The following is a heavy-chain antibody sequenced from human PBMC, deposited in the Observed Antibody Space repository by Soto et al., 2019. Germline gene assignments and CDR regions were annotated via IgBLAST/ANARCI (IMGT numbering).Heavy chain of an antibody. D-gene: IGHD2-15*01. CDR3: ARDRGYCSGGSCYSSQDYYYYYGMDV. CDR2: VHPNSGGT. CDR1: GYNFTGYY. Sequence: ASVKVSCKASGYNFTGYYIHCVRQAPGQGFEWMGWVHPNSGGTNYAQKFRARVTMTRDTSISTAYMELSRLRSDDTAVYYCARDRGYCSGGSCYSSQDYYYYYGMDVWGQGTRVTVSS. J-gene: IGHJ6*02. V-gene: IGHV1-2*02.